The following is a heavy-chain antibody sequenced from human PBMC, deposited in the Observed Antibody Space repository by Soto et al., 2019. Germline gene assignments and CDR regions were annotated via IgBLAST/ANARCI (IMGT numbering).Heavy chain of an antibody. CDR2: INHSGST. Sequence: SETLSLTCAVYGGSFSGYYWSWIRQPPGKGLEWIGEINHSGSTNYNPSLKSRVTISVDTSKNQFSLKLSSVTAADTAVYYCASRKGSWYVSWFDPWGQGTLVTVSS. J-gene: IGHJ5*02. D-gene: IGHD6-13*01. CDR3: ASRKGSWYVSWFDP. CDR1: GGSFSGYY. V-gene: IGHV4-34*01.